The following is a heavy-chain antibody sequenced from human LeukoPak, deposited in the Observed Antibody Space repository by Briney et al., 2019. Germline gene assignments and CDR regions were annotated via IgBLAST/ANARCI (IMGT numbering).Heavy chain of an antibody. CDR2: ISAYNGNT. V-gene: IGHV1-18*01. CDR1: GYTFTSYG. D-gene: IGHD2-2*01. J-gene: IGHJ5*02. CDR3: ARWGRYCSSTSCQFSGFDP. Sequence: ASVKASCKASGYTFTSYGISWVRQAPGQGLEWMGWISAYNGNTNYAQKLKGRVTMTTDTSTSTAYMELRSLRSDDTAVYYCARWGRYCSSTSCQFSGFDPWGQGTLVTVSS.